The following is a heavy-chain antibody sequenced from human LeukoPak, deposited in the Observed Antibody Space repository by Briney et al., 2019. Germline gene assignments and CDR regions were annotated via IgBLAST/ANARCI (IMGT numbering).Heavy chain of an antibody. J-gene: IGHJ4*02. D-gene: IGHD3-9*01. CDR2: ISAYNGNT. V-gene: IGHV1-18*01. Sequence: PGASVKVSCKASGYTFTSYGISWVRQAPGQGLEWMGWISAYNGNTNYAQKLQGRVTMTTDTSTSTAYMELRSLRSDDTAVYYCARDSVLRYFDWLPRGSDFDYWGQGTLVTVSS. CDR3: ARDSVLRYFDWLPRGSDFDY. CDR1: GYTFTSYG.